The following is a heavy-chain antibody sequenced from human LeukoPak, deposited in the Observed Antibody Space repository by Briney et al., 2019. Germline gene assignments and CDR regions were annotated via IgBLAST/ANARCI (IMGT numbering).Heavy chain of an antibody. CDR2: TYYRSTWYN. Sequence: SQTLSLTCAISGDSVSSNSVTWNWIRQSPSRGLEWLGRTYYRSTWYNDYAVSVRGRITVNPDTSKNQFSLKLSSVTAADTAVYYCARSTAYCGGDCYSPSAPSLNFDYWGQGTLVTVSS. D-gene: IGHD2-21*02. J-gene: IGHJ4*02. CDR1: GDSVSSNSVT. CDR3: ARSTAYCGGDCYSPSAPSLNFDY. V-gene: IGHV6-1*01.